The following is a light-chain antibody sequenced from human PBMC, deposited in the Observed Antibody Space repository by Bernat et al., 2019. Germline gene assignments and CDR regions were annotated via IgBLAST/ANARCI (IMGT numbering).Light chain of an antibody. CDR2: AAS. V-gene: IGKV1-39*01. Sequence: DIQMTQSPSSLSASVGDRVTITCRARQSISSYLNWYQQKPGKAPKILIYAASSLQSGVPSRFSGSGSGTDFTLTISSLQPEDFATYYCQQSYSTPFTFGGGTKVEIK. J-gene: IGKJ4*01. CDR1: QSISSY. CDR3: QQSYSTPFT.